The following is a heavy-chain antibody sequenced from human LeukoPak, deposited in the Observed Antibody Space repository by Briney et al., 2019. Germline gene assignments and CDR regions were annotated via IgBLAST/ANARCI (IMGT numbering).Heavy chain of an antibody. J-gene: IGHJ4*02. Sequence: GESLKISCKGSGYSFPSYWIGWVRQMPGKGLEWMGIIYPGDSDTRYSPSFQGQVTISADKSVNTAYVQWSSLKASDTAMYYCARLSGRVVCSAGSCYIDSWGQGTLVTVSS. CDR1: GYSFPSYW. D-gene: IGHD2-15*01. V-gene: IGHV5-51*01. CDR2: IYPGDSDT. CDR3: ARLSGRVVCSAGSCYIDS.